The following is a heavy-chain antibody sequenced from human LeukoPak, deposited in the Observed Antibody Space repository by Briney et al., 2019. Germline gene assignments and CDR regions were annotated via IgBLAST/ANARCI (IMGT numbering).Heavy chain of an antibody. J-gene: IGHJ6*03. CDR1: GGSFSGYY. CDR2: INHSGST. Sequence: SETLSLTCAVYGGSFSGYYWSWIRQPPGKGLEWIGEINHSGSTNYNPSLKSRVTISVDTSKNQFSLKLSSVTAADTAVYYCARGSGIAAPAYYYYYMDVWAKGPRSPSP. D-gene: IGHD6-13*01. V-gene: IGHV4-34*01. CDR3: ARGSGIAAPAYYYYYMDV.